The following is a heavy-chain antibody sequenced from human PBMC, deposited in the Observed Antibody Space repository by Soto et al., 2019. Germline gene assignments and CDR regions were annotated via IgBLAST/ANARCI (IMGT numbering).Heavy chain of an antibody. Sequence: SETLSLTCTVSGTSMTGHFWSWMRQPPGKGLEWIGYGYYSGSTLYNPSLKSRVTIPLDTSKNHFSLRLSSVTSADTAVYYCARGVYLSLVRTGWFDPWGQGTLVTVSS. CDR3: ARGVYLSLVRTGWFDP. CDR2: GYYSGST. CDR1: GTSMTGHF. V-gene: IGHV4-59*11. D-gene: IGHD3-10*01. J-gene: IGHJ5*02.